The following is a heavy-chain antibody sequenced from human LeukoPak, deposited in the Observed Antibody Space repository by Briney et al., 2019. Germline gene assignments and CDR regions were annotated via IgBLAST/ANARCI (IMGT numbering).Heavy chain of an antibody. V-gene: IGHV3-7*03. J-gene: IGHJ6*04. CDR3: ARDFGLRCSGGTCYSVYYYGMDV. CDR2: IKQGGNEK. D-gene: IGHD2-15*01. CDR1: GFSFSNYA. Sequence: GGSLRLSCSASGFSFSNYAMYWVRQAPGKGLEWVANIKQGGNEKYYVDSVKGRFTISRDNAKNSLYLQMNSLRAEDTAVYYCARDFGLRCSGGTCYSVYYYGMDVWGKGTTVTVSS.